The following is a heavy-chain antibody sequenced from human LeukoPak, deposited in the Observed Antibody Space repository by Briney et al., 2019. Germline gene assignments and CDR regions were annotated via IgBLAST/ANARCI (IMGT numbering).Heavy chain of an antibody. CDR3: AKEGSYYDILTGYYDY. J-gene: IGHJ4*02. CDR1: GFTFSSYG. CDR2: ISYDGSNK. Sequence: PGRSLRLSCAACGFTFSSYGMHWVRQAPAKGLEGVAVISYDGSNKYYADSVRGRFTISRHNYKNTLYLQMNNMRGEDRAVYYCAKEGSYYDILTGYYDYWGQRTLVTVSS. D-gene: IGHD3-9*01. V-gene: IGHV3-30*18.